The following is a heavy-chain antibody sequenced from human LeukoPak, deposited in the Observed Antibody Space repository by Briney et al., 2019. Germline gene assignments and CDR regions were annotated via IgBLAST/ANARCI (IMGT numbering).Heavy chain of an antibody. J-gene: IGHJ4*02. D-gene: IGHD3-22*01. V-gene: IGHV1-2*02. Sequence: GASVKVSCKASGYTFTGYYMHWVRQAPGQGLEWMGWINPNSGGTNYAQKFQGRVTMTRDTSISTAYMELSRLRSDDTAVYYCARDSPLEDYYDSSGYWGASDYWGQGTLVTVS. CDR1: GYTFTGYY. CDR3: ARDSPLEDYYDSSGYWGASDY. CDR2: INPNSGGT.